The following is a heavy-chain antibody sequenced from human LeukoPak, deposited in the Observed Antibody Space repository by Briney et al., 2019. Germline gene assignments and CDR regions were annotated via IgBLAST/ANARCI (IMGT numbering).Heavy chain of an antibody. CDR1: GYSINSGYY. V-gene: IGHV4-38-2*01. Sequence: SETLSLTCGVSGYSINSGYYWGWIRQPPGKGLEWIGSIYYSGSTYYNPSLKSRVTISVDTSKNQFSLKLSSVTAADTAVYYCAVTLKKYYYYYMDVWGKGTTVTVSS. CDR2: IYYSGST. D-gene: IGHD2-21*02. CDR3: AVTLKKYYYYYMDV. J-gene: IGHJ6*03.